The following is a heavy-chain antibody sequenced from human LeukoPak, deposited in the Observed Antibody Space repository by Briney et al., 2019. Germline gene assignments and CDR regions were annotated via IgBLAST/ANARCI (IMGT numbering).Heavy chain of an antibody. CDR3: ARGLVYLTGHFDC. Sequence: PGGSLRLSCATSGFTFSSYWMTWVRQAPGKGLEWVASIVEDGSETYYLDSVKGRFTISRDDSKSALYLQMNSLRAEDTAVYYCARGLVYLTGHFDCWGQGTLVIVSS. V-gene: IGHV3-7*03. D-gene: IGHD1-1*01. J-gene: IGHJ4*02. CDR1: GFTFSSYW. CDR2: IVEDGSET.